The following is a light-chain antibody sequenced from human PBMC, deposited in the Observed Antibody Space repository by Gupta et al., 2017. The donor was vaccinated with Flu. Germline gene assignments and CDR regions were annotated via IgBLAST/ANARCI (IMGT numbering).Light chain of an antibody. J-gene: IGKJ2*01. CDR2: AAS. V-gene: IGKV1-16*02. CDR3: QQYNTMPYT. CDR1: QDIGNY. Sequence: DIKMTQSPSSLSASVGDRVTITCRASQDIGNYLAWFQQKPGEAPKSLIYAASSLQSGVPSKFSGSGSGTDFTLTISSLQPEDCATYYCQQYNTMPYTFGQGTKLEIK.